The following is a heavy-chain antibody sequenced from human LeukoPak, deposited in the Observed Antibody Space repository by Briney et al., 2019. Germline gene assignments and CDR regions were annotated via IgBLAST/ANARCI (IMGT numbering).Heavy chain of an antibody. CDR2: ISGSRGST. J-gene: IGHJ6*02. V-gene: IGHV3-23*01. Sequence: GGSLRLSCAASGFTFSSYAMSWVRQAPGKGLEWVSAISGSRGSTYYADSVKGRFTISRDNSKNTLYLQMNSLRAEDTAVYYCAKDRDYDILTGYYPGLDVWGQGTTVTVSS. D-gene: IGHD3-9*01. CDR3: AKDRDYDILTGYYPGLDV. CDR1: GFTFSSYA.